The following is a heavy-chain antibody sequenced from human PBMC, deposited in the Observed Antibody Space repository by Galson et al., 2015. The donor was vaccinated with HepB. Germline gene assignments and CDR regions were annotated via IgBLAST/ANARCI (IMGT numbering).Heavy chain of an antibody. CDR3: ATGEPIVGLTGVYYFDF. CDR1: GDSLSNVC. V-gene: IGHV1-24*01. J-gene: IGHJ4*02. D-gene: IGHD1-26*01. CDR2: FDPEHDET. Sequence: SVKVSCKVSGDSLSNVCIHWVRQGPGKGLEWIGGFDPEHDETIYAQKFQGRVSTTEDSSTDTAYMELRGLRSDDTAVYYCATGEPIVGLTGVYYFDFWGQGTLVIVSS.